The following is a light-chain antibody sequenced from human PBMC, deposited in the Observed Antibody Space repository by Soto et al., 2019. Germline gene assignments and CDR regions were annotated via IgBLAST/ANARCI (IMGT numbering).Light chain of an antibody. CDR1: QGISNY. V-gene: IGKV1-27*01. J-gene: IGKJ3*01. Sequence: DIQMTQSPSSLSASVGDRVTITCRASQGISNYLAWYQQKPGKVPKLLIYAASTLQSGVPSRFSGSGSGTDFPLTISGLQPEDVATYYRQKYNSAPRTFGPGPKVDI. CDR2: AAS. CDR3: QKYNSAPRT.